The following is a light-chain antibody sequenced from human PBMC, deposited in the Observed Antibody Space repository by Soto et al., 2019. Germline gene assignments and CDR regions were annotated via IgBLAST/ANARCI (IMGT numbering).Light chain of an antibody. CDR2: GGY. V-gene: IGKV3-11*01. CDR1: QSVSSY. CDR3: QQRSNWPIT. Sequence: EIVLTQSPATLSLSPGERATLSCRASQSVSSYLAGYQQKPGQAPRLLISGGYSRAAGGPDRFSGSGSGTDFTLTIRSLEPEDFALYYCQQRSNWPITFGQGTRLEIK. J-gene: IGKJ5*01.